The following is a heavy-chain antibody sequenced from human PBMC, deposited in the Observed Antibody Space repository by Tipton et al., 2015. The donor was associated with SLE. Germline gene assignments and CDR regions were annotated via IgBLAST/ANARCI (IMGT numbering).Heavy chain of an antibody. V-gene: IGHV3-23*01. CDR2: ISDSGGST. Sequence: SLRLSCAASGFTFSSYAMSWVRQAPGKGLEWVSAISDSGGSTYYADSVKGRFTISRDNSKNTLYLQMNSLRAEDTAVYYCARAPKRQWAYFDYWGQGTLVTVSS. J-gene: IGHJ4*02. CDR3: ARAPKRQWAYFDY. D-gene: IGHD6-19*01. CDR1: GFTFSSYA.